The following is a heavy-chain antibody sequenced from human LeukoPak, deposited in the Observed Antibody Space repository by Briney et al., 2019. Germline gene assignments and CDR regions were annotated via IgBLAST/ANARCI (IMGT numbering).Heavy chain of an antibody. CDR2: INHSGST. V-gene: IGHV4-34*01. J-gene: IGHJ4*02. CDR3: ARVKRRMGSSSGDYSDY. D-gene: IGHD6-6*01. CDR1: GGSISGYY. Sequence: SETLSLTCTVSGGSISGYYWSWIRQPPGKGLEWIGEINHSGSTNYNPSLKSRVTISVDTSKNQFSLKLTSVTAADTAVYYCARVKRRMGSSSGDYSDYWGQGALVTVSS.